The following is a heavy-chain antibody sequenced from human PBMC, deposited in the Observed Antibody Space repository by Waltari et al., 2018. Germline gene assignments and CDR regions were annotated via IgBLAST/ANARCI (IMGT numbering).Heavy chain of an antibody. CDR3: ARGSKFGDYGDLDY. J-gene: IGHJ4*02. CDR1: GDVFENYA. V-gene: IGHV1-69*01. Sequence: VQLVQSGAEVKKPGSSVRVSCKPSGDVFENYAISWVRQAHGKGLEWMGGIIPMFNNRNDAQRFEGSVTITANESTSTGYMELTGLTSEDTAIYDCARGSKFGDYGDLDYWGQGTLVTVS. D-gene: IGHD4-17*01. CDR2: IIPMFNNR.